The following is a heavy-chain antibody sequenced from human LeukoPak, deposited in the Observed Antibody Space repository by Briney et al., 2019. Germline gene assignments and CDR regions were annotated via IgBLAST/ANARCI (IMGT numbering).Heavy chain of an antibody. CDR2: IYHSGST. D-gene: IGHD2-15*01. Sequence: KASETLSLTCTVSGDSINSYYWSWIRQPPGKGLEWIGYIYHSGSTNYNPSLKSRVSMSVDTSKNQFSMKLTSVTAADAAVYFRARHGCTGGSCYYNWFDPWGQGTLVTVSS. J-gene: IGHJ5*02. V-gene: IGHV4-59*08. CDR1: GDSINSYY. CDR3: ARHGCTGGSCYYNWFDP.